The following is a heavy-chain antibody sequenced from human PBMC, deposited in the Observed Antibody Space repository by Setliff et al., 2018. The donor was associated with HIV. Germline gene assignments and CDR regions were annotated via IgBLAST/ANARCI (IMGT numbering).Heavy chain of an antibody. Sequence: SETLSLTCTVSGGSISSGGYYWSWIRQHPGKGLEWIGYIYYSGSTYYTPSLKSRVTISVDTSKNQFSLKLSSVTAADTAVYYCARSKKRGDYYYYYYYMDVWGKGTTVTVSS. V-gene: IGHV4-31*03. CDR2: IYYSGST. CDR3: ARSKKRGDYYYYYYYMDV. J-gene: IGHJ6*03. CDR1: GGSISSGGYY. D-gene: IGHD3-16*01.